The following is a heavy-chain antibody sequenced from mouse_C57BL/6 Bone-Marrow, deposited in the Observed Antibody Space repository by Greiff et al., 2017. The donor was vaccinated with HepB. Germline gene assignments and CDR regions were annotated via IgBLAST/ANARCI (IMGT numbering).Heavy chain of an antibody. Sequence: DVQLQESGGGLVQPGGSMKLSCVASGFTFSNYWMNWVRQSPEKGLEWVAQIRLKSDNYATHYAESVKGRFTISRDDSKSSVYLQMNNLRAEDTGIYYCTGIFFYDYEDWFAYWGQGTLVTVSA. CDR1: GFTFSNYW. V-gene: IGHV6-3*01. J-gene: IGHJ3*01. CDR2: IRLKSDNYAT. CDR3: TGIFFYDYEDWFAY. D-gene: IGHD2-4*01.